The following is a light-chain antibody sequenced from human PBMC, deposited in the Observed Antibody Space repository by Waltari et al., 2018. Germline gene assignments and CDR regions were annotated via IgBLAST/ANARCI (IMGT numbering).Light chain of an antibody. V-gene: IGLV1-51*01. CDR3: GTWDSSLSGGL. CDR2: DNN. J-gene: IGLJ2*01. CDR1: RCNSGGYY. Sequence: QSVLTQPPSVSGDPGQRVTISCTGSRCNSGGYYVYWYQQFPGTAPKLLIYDNNKRPSGVSDRFSGSKSGTSASLTITGLQPGDEADYYCGTWDSSLSGGLFGGGTRLTVL.